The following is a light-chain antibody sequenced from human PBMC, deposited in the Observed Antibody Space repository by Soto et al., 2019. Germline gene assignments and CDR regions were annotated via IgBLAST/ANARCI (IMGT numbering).Light chain of an antibody. V-gene: IGKV1-5*01. Sequence: DIRMTQSPSTLAASLGDRVTITCRASQSISSWLAWYQQKPGKAPKLLIYDASSLESGVPSRFRGSGSGTEFTLTISSLQPDDFATYYCQQYNSYTWTLGQGTKVDIK. CDR3: QQYNSYTWT. J-gene: IGKJ1*01. CDR2: DAS. CDR1: QSISSW.